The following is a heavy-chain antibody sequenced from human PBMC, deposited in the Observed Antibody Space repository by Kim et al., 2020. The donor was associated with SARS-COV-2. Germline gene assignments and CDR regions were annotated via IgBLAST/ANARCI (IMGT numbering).Heavy chain of an antibody. CDR3: ARHGIPDDDSSGYHLQYYYYGMDV. V-gene: IGHV4-39*01. D-gene: IGHD3-22*01. CDR1: GGSISSSSYY. J-gene: IGHJ6*02. CDR2: IYYSGST. Sequence: SETLSLTCTVSGGSISSSSYYWGWIRQPPGKGLEWIGSIYYSGSTYYNPSLKSRVTISVDTSKNQFSLKLSSVTAADTAVYYCARHGIPDDDSSGYHLQYYYYGMDVWGQGTTVTVSS.